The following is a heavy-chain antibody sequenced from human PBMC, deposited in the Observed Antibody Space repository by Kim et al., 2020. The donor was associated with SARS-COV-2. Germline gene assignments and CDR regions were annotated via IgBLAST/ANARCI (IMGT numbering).Heavy chain of an antibody. CDR2: KT. J-gene: IGHJ4*02. D-gene: IGHD4-4*01. CDR3: ARDMNPTVYDY. V-gene: IGHV1-3*01. Sequence: KTKYTPKFQGTVTITRDTSANPAYMDLRSLTFEDTAIYYCARDMNPTVYDYWGQGTLVTVSS.